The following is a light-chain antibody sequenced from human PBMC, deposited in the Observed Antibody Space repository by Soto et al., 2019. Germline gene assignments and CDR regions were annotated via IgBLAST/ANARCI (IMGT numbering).Light chain of an antibody. CDR1: QTIDSW. V-gene: IGKV1-5*03. CDR2: KAS. J-gene: IGKJ1*01. Sequence: DIQMTQSPSTLSASVGDRVTITCRASQTIDSWLAWYQQRPGKPPNLLIYKASTLASGVPSRFSGSGSGTEFTLTINSLQPDDFATYYCQQYNSHRAFGQGTKVDIK. CDR3: QQYNSHRA.